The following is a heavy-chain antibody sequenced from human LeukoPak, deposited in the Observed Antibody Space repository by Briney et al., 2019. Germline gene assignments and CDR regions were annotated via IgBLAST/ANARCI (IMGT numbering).Heavy chain of an antibody. CDR2: ISYDGSNK. V-gene: IGHV3-30*18. D-gene: IGHD2/OR15-2a*01. CDR1: GFTFSSYG. Sequence: PGGSLPLPHAASGFTFSSYGIHWVRQAPGKGLEWVAVISYDGSNKYYADSVKGRLTISRDNSKNTLYLQMNSLRAEDTAVYYCAKEVSSYFDYWGQEALWTLSS. CDR3: AKEVSSYFDY. J-gene: IGHJ4*03.